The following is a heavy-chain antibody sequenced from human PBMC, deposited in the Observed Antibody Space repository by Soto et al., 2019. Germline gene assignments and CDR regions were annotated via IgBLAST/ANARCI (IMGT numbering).Heavy chain of an antibody. D-gene: IGHD6-6*01. CDR2: IYYDGYT. J-gene: IGHJ4*02. Sequence: PSETLSLTCTVSGGSISSYYWSWIRQPPGKGLEWIGYIYYDGYTTYNPSLNSRVTISVDTSKDQFSLKVSSVTAADTAVYYCARHVSGSYSSGYFDYWGQETLVTVSS. CDR1: GGSISSYY. CDR3: ARHVSGSYSSGYFDY. V-gene: IGHV4-59*08.